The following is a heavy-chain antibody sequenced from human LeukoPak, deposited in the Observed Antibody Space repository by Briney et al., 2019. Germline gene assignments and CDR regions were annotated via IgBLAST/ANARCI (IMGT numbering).Heavy chain of an antibody. Sequence: SGTLSLTCAVSSGSIFSNNWWSWVRQPPGKGLEWIGQIFHSGSTSYSPSLKSRVTISVDKSKNQFSLKLTSVTAADTAVYYCARDGYSSSWYPDENDYYYYMDVWGKGTTVTISS. D-gene: IGHD6-13*01. J-gene: IGHJ6*03. V-gene: IGHV4-4*02. CDR2: IFHSGST. CDR3: ARDGYSSSWYPDENDYYYYMDV. CDR1: SGSIFSNNW.